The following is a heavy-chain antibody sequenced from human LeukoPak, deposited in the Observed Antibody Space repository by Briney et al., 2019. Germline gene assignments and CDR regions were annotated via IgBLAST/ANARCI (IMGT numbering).Heavy chain of an antibody. CDR2: INSDGSST. Sequence: PGGSLRLSCAASGFTFSSYWTHWVRQAPGKGLVWVSRINSDGSSTNYADSVKGRFTISRDNAKNTLYLQMNSLRAEDTAVYYCARKGVAAGTYDYWGQGTLVTVSS. V-gene: IGHV3-74*01. CDR1: GFTFSSYW. J-gene: IGHJ4*02. D-gene: IGHD6-13*01. CDR3: ARKGVAAGTYDY.